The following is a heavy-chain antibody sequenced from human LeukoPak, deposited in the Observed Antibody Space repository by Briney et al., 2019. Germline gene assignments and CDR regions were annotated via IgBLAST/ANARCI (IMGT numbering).Heavy chain of an antibody. CDR1: GHTLNTYW. CDR2: VYPGDSHT. D-gene: IGHD7-27*01. Sequence: GYSLTISCNASGHTLNTYWIGWVRQKPGKALEWMSIVYPGDSHTRYSPSFQGHFTISADKTVTTAYLQWSSLEASDTAVYYCARLSGGSWANTEYFPDWGQGTLVIVSS. V-gene: IGHV5-51*01. CDR3: ARLSGGSWANTEYFPD. J-gene: IGHJ1*01.